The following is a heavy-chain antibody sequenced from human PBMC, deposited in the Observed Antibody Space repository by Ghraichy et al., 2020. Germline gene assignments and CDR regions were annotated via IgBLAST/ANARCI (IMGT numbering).Heavy chain of an antibody. J-gene: IGHJ6*03. CDR1: GGSISSSSYY. CDR2: IYYSGRT. CDR3: ASLGYCDSTTCYGRGYYYSYYMDV. Sequence: SETLSLTCTVSGGSISSSSYYWGWVRQPPGKGLEWIGSIYYSGRTYYNPSLKSRVTISVDTSENHFSLKLSSVTAADTAVYYCASLGYCDSTTCYGRGYYYSYYMDVWGKGTTFTVS. D-gene: IGHD2-2*03. V-gene: IGHV4-39*01.